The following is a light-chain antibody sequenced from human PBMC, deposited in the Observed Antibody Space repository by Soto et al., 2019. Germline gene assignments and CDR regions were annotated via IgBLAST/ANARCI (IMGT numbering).Light chain of an antibody. V-gene: IGKV1-39*01. CDR3: RQSYSSLT. CDR2: TAS. CDR1: QSISTN. J-gene: IGKJ3*01. Sequence: DIQMTQSPSSLSASVGDRVTITCRASQSISTNVNWYQQKPGKAPKLLIYTASNLHSGIPSRFSGSGSGTDFSLTISSLQPEDFATYYCRQSYSSLTFGPGTSVDI.